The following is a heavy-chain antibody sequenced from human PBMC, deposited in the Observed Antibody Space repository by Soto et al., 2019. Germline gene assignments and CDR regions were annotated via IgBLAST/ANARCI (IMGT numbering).Heavy chain of an antibody. J-gene: IGHJ5*02. Sequence: ASVKVSCKASGYTFTSYGISWVRQAPGQGLEWVGWISGYDGKKDYAQKFQGRVTMTTDTSTSTGYMDLRSLRSDDTAVYYCARHNSQWPNWSDPWGQGTLVTVSS. CDR2: ISGYDGKK. V-gene: IGHV1-18*01. CDR3: ARHNSQWPNWSDP. D-gene: IGHD1-1*01. CDR1: GYTFTSYG.